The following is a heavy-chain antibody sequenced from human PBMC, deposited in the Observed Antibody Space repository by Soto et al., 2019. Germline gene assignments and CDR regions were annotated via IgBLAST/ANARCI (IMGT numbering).Heavy chain of an antibody. D-gene: IGHD2-2*01. CDR3: ARGYRYCSSTSCSGYYYYYMDV. V-gene: IGHV4-34*01. CDR2: INHSGST. Sequence: SETLSLTCAVYGGSFSGYYWSWIRQPPGKGLEWIGEINHSGSTNYNPSLKSRVTIWVDTSKNQFSLKLSSVTAADTAVYYCARGYRYCSSTSCSGYYYYYMDVWGKGTTVTVSS. J-gene: IGHJ6*03. CDR1: GGSFSGYY.